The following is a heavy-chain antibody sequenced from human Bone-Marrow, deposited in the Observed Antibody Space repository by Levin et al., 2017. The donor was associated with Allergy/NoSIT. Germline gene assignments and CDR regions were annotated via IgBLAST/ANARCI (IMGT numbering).Heavy chain of an antibody. CDR3: ARVSSSYYDYYHYGMDV. J-gene: IGHJ6*02. D-gene: IGHD3-22*01. CDR2: ISDSGETI. V-gene: IGHV3-11*01. Sequence: GESLKISCAASGFTFSDYYMGWIRQAPGKGLDWVSYISDSGETIYYADSVKGRFTTTRDNAKKSLYLQMSSLRAEDTALYYCARVSSSYYDYYHYGMDVWGQGATVTVSS. CDR1: GFTFSDYY.